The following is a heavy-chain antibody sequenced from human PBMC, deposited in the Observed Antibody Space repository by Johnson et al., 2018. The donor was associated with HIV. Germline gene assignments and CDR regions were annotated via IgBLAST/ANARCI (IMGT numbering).Heavy chain of an antibody. CDR2: ISYDGSNK. J-gene: IGHJ3*02. D-gene: IGHD2-2*01. CDR1: GFTFSSYA. Sequence: QLVESGGGVVQPGRSLRLSCAASGFTFSSYAMHWVRQAPGKGLEWVAVISYDGSNKYYADSVKGRFTISRDNSKNTLYLQMNSLRAEDTAVYYCARNGLIPAAKGVAFDIWGQGTTVTVSS. V-gene: IGHV3-30*04. CDR3: ARNGLIPAAKGVAFDI.